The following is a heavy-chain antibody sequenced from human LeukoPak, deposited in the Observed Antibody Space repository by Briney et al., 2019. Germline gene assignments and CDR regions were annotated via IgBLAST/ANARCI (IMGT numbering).Heavy chain of an antibody. CDR2: IYYSGST. Sequence: PSETLSLTCTVSGGSISSSSHYWGWIRQPPGKGLEWIGSIYYSGSTYYNPSLKSRVAISVDTSKNQFSLKLSSVTAADTAVYYCASSNIAARDWYFDLWGRGTLVTVSS. D-gene: IGHD6-6*01. V-gene: IGHV4-39*01. CDR1: GGSISSSSHY. CDR3: ASSNIAARDWYFDL. J-gene: IGHJ2*01.